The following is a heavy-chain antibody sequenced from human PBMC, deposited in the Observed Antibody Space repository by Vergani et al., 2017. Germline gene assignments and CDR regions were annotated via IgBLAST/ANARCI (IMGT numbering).Heavy chain of an antibody. CDR1: GYSISSGYY. V-gene: IGHV4-38-2*01. Sequence: QVQLQESGPGLVKPSETLSLTCAVSGYSISSGYYWGWIRQPPGKGLEWIGSIYYSGSTYYNPSLKSRVTISVDTSKNQFSLKLSSVTAADTAVYYCATYSGYDLGPFDYWGQGTLVTVSS. D-gene: IGHD5-12*01. CDR2: IYYSGST. CDR3: ATYSGYDLGPFDY. J-gene: IGHJ4*02.